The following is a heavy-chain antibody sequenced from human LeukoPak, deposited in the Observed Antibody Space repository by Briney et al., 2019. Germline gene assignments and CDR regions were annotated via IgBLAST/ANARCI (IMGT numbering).Heavy chain of an antibody. V-gene: IGHV3-23*01. J-gene: IGHJ5*02. CDR2: IGGSGDGT. D-gene: IGHD3-22*01. CDR1: GFTFSSYA. Sequence: PGGSLRLSCAASGFTFSSYAMGWVRQAPGKGLEWVSTIGGSGDGTYYADSVKGRFTISRDNSKNTLSLQMNSLRAEDTAVYYCAKRYYYDTSGNPGGLDPWGQGTPVTVSS. CDR3: AKRYYYDTSGNPGGLDP.